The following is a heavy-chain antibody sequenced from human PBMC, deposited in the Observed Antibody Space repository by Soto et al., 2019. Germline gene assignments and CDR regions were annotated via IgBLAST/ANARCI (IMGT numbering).Heavy chain of an antibody. D-gene: IGHD6-19*01. CDR3: AAIDSGWYTRPFDY. Sequence: GESLKISCKGSGYSFTSYWISWVRQMPGKGLEWMGRIDPSDSYTNYSPSFQGHVTISADKSISTAYLQWSSLKASDTAMYYCAAIDSGWYTRPFDYWGKGALVTVSS. CDR2: IDPSDSYT. J-gene: IGHJ4*02. CDR1: GYSFTSYW. V-gene: IGHV5-10-1*01.